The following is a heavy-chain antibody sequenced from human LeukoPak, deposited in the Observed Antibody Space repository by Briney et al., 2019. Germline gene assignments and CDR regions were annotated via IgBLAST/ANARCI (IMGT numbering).Heavy chain of an antibody. CDR1: GHTFTGYY. D-gene: IGHD3-22*01. J-gene: IGHJ4*02. CDR2: INPNSGGT. V-gene: IGHV1-2*02. Sequence: ASVKVSCKASGHTFTGYYMHWVRQAPGQGLEWMGWINPNSGGTNYAQKFQGRVTMTRDTSISTAYMELSRLGSDDTAVYYCARARGYYDSSGYYCPLGYWGQGTLVTVSS. CDR3: ARARGYYDSSGYYCPLGY.